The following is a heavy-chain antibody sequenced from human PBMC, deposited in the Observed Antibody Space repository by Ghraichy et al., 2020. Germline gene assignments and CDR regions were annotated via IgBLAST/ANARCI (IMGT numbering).Heavy chain of an antibody. Sequence: GGSLRLSCAASGFTFYTHAMAWVRQAPGKGLEWVSGISGSGDATYYAASVKGRLTISRNNSENTVSLQMSSLRPEDTAVYYCAKYYDVLTARLGDAFVRWGKGTTVTVSS. D-gene: IGHD3-9*01. CDR2: ISGSGDAT. CDR1: GFTFYTHA. J-gene: IGHJ3*02. CDR3: AKYYDVLTARLGDAFVR. V-gene: IGHV3-23*01.